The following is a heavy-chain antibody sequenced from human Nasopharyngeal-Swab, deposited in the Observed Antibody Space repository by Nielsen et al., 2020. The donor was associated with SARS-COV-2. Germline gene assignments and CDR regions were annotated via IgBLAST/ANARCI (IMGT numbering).Heavy chain of an antibody. D-gene: IGHD3-22*01. J-gene: IGHJ4*02. CDR1: GGTFSSYA. V-gene: IGHV1-69*01. CDR2: IIPIFGTA. Sequence: KISCKASGGTFSSYAISWVRQAPGQGLEWMGGIIPIFGTANYAQKFQGRVTITADESTSTAYMELSSLRSEDTAVYYCVPSSTYDSSGSYFDYWGQGTLVTVSS. CDR3: VPSSTYDSSGSYFDY.